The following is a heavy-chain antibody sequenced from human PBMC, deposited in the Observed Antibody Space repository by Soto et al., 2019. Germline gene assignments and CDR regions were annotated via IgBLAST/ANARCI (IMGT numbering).Heavy chain of an antibody. CDR3: ARDREAGYNFYYGMDV. J-gene: IGHJ6*02. Sequence: DTRSLTCLGAGPDINTYSGTWIRPHAGKGLEWIGRIYTSASINYNPSLKGRVTLSVDTSTNQVSLRLASVTAADTAIYYCARDREAGYNFYYGMDVWGQGTTVTVAS. V-gene: IGHV4-4*07. CDR1: GPDINTYS. CDR2: IYTSASI. D-gene: IGHD6-19*01.